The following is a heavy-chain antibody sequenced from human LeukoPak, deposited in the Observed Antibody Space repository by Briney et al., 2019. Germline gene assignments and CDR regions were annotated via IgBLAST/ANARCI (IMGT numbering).Heavy chain of an antibody. CDR1: GGSFSGYY. CDR3: ARGGDSSGYYYRNWFDP. J-gene: IGHJ5*02. Sequence: PSETLSLTCAVYGGSFSGYYWSWIRQPPGKGLEWIGEINHSGSTNYNPSLKSRVTISVDTSKNQFSLKLSSVTAADTAVYYCARGGDSSGYYYRNWFDPWGQGTLVTVSS. D-gene: IGHD3-22*01. CDR2: INHSGST. V-gene: IGHV4-34*01.